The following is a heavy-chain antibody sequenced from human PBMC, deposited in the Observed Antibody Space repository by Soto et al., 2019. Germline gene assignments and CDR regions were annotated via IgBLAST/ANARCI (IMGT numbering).Heavy chain of an antibody. Sequence: RLSCAGAGFTFSTYAMSWVRQAPGKGLEWVSAISASGTNTFYAGSVKGRFTISRDNSRNTLYLQMNSLRADDTAVYYCALRETGSYFDYWGQGTLVTVSS. V-gene: IGHV3-23*01. CDR1: GFTFSTYA. CDR3: ALRETGSYFDY. J-gene: IGHJ4*02. CDR2: ISASGTNT. D-gene: IGHD7-27*01.